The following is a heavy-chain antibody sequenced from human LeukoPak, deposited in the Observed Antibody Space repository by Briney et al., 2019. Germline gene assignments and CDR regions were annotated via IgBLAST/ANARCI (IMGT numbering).Heavy chain of an antibody. Sequence: SETLSLTCAVSGYSISSGYYWGWIRQPPGKGLEWIGSIWHGGTTYYNPSLKSRVTISVDTSKNQFSLKLSSVTAADTAVYYCARWGPDFWSGYYIDWGQGTLVTVSS. CDR3: ARWGPDFWSGYYID. D-gene: IGHD3-3*01. J-gene: IGHJ4*02. CDR1: GYSISSGYY. V-gene: IGHV4-38-2*01. CDR2: IWHGGTT.